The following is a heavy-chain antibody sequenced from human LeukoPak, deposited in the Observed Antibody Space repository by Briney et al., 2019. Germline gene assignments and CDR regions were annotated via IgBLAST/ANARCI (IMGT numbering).Heavy chain of an antibody. V-gene: IGHV3-21*01. Sequence: GGSLRLSCAGSAFTFSSYSMNWVRQAPGKGLEWVSSISGGSSDIYYADSVKGRFTISRDNAKNSLYLQMKSLRAEDTAVYYCARRGYHDYSGFDYWGQGTLVTVSS. CDR2: ISGGSSDI. CDR1: AFTFSSYS. D-gene: IGHD1-26*01. CDR3: ARRGYHDYSGFDY. J-gene: IGHJ4*02.